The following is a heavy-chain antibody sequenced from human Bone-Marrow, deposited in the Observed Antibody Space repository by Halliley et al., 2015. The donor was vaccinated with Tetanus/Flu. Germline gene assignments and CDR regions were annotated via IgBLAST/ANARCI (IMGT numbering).Heavy chain of an antibody. CDR1: GFSFSDYF. Sequence: SLRLSCAASGFSFSDYFMGWIRQAPGRGLEWTSYISASSSLTNYADSVRGRFTISRDNSKNTLYLQMNSLRGEDTAIYYCARGNYGDSTFDYWGQGTLVTVSS. CDR2: ISASSSLT. D-gene: IGHD4-17*01. CDR3: ARGNYGDSTFDY. V-gene: IGHV3-11*05. J-gene: IGHJ4*02.